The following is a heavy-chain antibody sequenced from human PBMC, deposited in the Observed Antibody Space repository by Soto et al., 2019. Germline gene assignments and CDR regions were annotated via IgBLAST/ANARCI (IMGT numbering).Heavy chain of an antibody. CDR2: ISVYSGST. V-gene: IGHV1-18*04. CDR1: GYTFTSYG. CDR3: ARDSWGLAVPDYHYYAMDV. D-gene: IGHD6-19*01. Sequence: QVQLVQSGAEVKKPGASVRVSCEASGYTFTSYGISWVRQAPGQGLEWMGWISVYSGSTNYAQKLKGRGTMTTDRSTRAVYMELRSLRSDDTAVYYCARDSWGLAVPDYHYYAMDVWGQGTSGTVS. J-gene: IGHJ6*02.